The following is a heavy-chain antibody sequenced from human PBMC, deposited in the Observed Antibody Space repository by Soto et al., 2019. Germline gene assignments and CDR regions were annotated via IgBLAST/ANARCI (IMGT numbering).Heavy chain of an antibody. Sequence: ASVKVSCKASGYTFTSYDINWVRQATGQGLEWMGWMNPNSGNTGYAQKFQGRVTMTRNTSISTAYMELSSLRSEDTAVYYCARALMITFGGVIVPYDAFDIWGQGTMVTVSS. CDR2: MNPNSGNT. J-gene: IGHJ3*02. V-gene: IGHV1-8*01. D-gene: IGHD3-16*02. CDR3: ARALMITFGGVIVPYDAFDI. CDR1: GYTFTSYD.